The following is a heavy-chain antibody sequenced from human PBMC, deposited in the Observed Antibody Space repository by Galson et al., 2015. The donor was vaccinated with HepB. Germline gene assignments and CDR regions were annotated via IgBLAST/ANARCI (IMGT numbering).Heavy chain of an antibody. J-gene: IGHJ5*02. D-gene: IGHD4-17*01. CDR1: GGSISSGGYY. CDR3: ARAGSGLYGDSLSWFDP. Sequence: TLSLTCTVSGGSISSGGYYWSWIRQHPGKGLEWIGYIYYSGSTYYNPSLKSRVTISVDTSKNQFSLKLSSVTAADTAVYYCARAGSGLYGDSLSWFDPWGQGTLVTVSS. CDR2: IYYSGST. V-gene: IGHV4-31*03.